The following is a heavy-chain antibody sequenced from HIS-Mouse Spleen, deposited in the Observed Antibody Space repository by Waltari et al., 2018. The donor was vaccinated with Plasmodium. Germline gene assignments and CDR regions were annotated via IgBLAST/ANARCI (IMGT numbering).Heavy chain of an antibody. V-gene: IGHV3-9*02. J-gene: IGHJ4*02. CDR1: GFTSDDYA. CDR2: ISWNSGSI. Sequence: EVQLVESGGGLVQPGRSLRLSCAASGFTSDDYAMHWVRQAPGKGLEWVSGISWNSGSIGYADSVTGRFTISRDNAKNSLYLQMNSLRAEDTALYYCAKDKAPSYSSSWYFDYWGQGTLVTVSS. D-gene: IGHD6-13*01. CDR3: AKDKAPSYSSSWYFDY.